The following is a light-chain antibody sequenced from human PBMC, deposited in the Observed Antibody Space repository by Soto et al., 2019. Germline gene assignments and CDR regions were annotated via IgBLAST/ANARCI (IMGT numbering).Light chain of an antibody. Sequence: QSALTQPASVSGSPGQSITISCTGTSSDVDTYKYVSWYQQHPGKAPKLIIYEVSYRPSGVSDRVSGSKSGNTASLTISGLQAEDEADYYCCSYAGSTTRVQFGGGTKLTVL. V-gene: IGLV2-14*01. J-gene: IGLJ2*01. CDR2: EVS. CDR3: CSYAGSTTRVQ. CDR1: SSDVDTYKY.